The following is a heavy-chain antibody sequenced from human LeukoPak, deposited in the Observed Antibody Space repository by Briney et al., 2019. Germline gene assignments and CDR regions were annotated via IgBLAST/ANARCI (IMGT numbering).Heavy chain of an antibody. CDR1: GFTFSRYA. V-gene: IGHV3-30*04. Sequence: GGSLRLSCAASGFTFSRYAIHWVRQAPGKGLEWVAVISYEGGNKYYADSVKGRFTISRDNSKNTLYLQMNSLRAEDTAVYYCARDSVWQVDLPPYDAFDIWGQGTMVTVSS. CDR3: ARDSVWQVDLPPYDAFDI. D-gene: IGHD5-12*01. CDR2: ISYEGGNK. J-gene: IGHJ3*02.